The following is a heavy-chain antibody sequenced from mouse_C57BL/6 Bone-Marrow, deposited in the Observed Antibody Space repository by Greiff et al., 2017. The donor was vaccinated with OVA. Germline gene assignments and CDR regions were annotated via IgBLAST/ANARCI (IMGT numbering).Heavy chain of an antibody. D-gene: IGHD1-3*01. CDR2: IYPGDGDT. Sequence: VQLQQSGAELVKPEASVKISCKASGYAFSSYWMNWVKQRPGKGLEWIGQIYPGDGDTNYNEKFKGKATLTADKSSSTAYMHLSSLTSEDSAVYFCARESNRAMDYWGQGTSVTVSS. V-gene: IGHV1-80*01. CDR3: ARESNRAMDY. CDR1: GYAFSSYW. J-gene: IGHJ4*01.